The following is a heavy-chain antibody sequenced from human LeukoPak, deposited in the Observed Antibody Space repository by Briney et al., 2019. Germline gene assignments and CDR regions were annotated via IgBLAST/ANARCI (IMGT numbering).Heavy chain of an antibody. CDR2: ISNSGSTI. Sequence: GGSLRLTCAASGFTFRSYEMNWVRQSAGKGLEWVSHISNSGSTIYYADSVQGRFTISRDNAKNSLSLQMDSLRAEDTAVYYCARGRFYTDYYFDYWGQGTLVTVSS. CDR3: ARGRFYTDYYFDY. J-gene: IGHJ4*02. V-gene: IGHV3-48*03. CDR1: GFTFRSYE. D-gene: IGHD4/OR15-4a*01.